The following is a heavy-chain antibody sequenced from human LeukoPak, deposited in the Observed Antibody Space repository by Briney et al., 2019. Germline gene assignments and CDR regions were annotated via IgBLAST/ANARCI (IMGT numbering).Heavy chain of an antibody. CDR3: AREGGTAAAALNNWFDP. CDR2: INPNSGGT. D-gene: IGHD6-13*01. V-gene: IGHV1-2*02. Sequence: ASVKVSCKASGYTFTGYYMHWVRQAPGQGLEWMGWINPNSGGTNYAQKFQGRVTMTRDTSTSTVYMELSSLRSEDTAVYYCAREGGTAAAALNNWFDPWGQGTLVTVSS. J-gene: IGHJ5*02. CDR1: GYTFTGYY.